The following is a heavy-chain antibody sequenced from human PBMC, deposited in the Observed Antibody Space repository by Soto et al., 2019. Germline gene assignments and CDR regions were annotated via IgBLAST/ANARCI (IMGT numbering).Heavy chain of an antibody. V-gene: IGHV4-59*01. CDR2: IYYSGST. D-gene: IGHD3-10*01. CDR1: GGSISSYY. CDR3: GRGSYGSGRYGYYYYGMDV. J-gene: IGHJ6*02. Sequence: PSETLALTCTVSGGSISSYYWSWIRQPPGKGLEWIGYIYYSGSTNYNPSLKSRVTISVDTSKNQFSLKLSSVTAADTAVYYCGRGSYGSGRYGYYYYGMDVWGQGTTVTVSS.